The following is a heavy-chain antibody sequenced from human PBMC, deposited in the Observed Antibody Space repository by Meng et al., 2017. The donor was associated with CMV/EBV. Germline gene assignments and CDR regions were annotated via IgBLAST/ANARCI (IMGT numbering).Heavy chain of an antibody. J-gene: IGHJ5*02. V-gene: IGHV4-31*03. CDR3: ARGRIVVVPAAIPGNNWFDP. CDR2: IYYSGST. Sequence: LRLSCTVSGGSISSGGYYWSWIRQHPGKGLEWIGYIYYSGSTYYNPSLKSRVTISVDTSKNQFSLKLSSVTAADTAAYYCARGRIVVVPAAIPGNNWFDPWGQGTLVTVSS. D-gene: IGHD2-2*02. CDR1: GGSISSGGYY.